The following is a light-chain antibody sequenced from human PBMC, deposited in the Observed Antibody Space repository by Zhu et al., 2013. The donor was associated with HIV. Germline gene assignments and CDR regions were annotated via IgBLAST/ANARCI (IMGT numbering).Light chain of an antibody. CDR1: QSVGSSY. Sequence: EIVLTQSPGTLSLSPGERATLSCRASQSVGSSYLAWYQQKPGQAPRLLIYAASSRATGIPDRFSGSGSGTDFALTISRLEPEDFAVYYCQQYGYSLTFGQGTRLEIK. J-gene: IGKJ5*01. CDR2: AAS. CDR3: QQYGYSLT. V-gene: IGKV3-20*01.